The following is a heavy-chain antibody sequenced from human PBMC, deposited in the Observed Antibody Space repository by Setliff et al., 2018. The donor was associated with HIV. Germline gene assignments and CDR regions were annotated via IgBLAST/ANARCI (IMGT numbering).Heavy chain of an antibody. CDR1: GGSISSYY. D-gene: IGHD3-22*01. Sequence: PSETLSLTCTVSGGSISSYYWSWIRQPAGKGLEWIGRIFSSGSTSYNSSLKSRVTMSVDTSKNQFSLRLTSVTAADTAVYYCARDPVITMMVGPKFYFDYWGQGTLGTV. J-gene: IGHJ4*02. V-gene: IGHV4-4*07. CDR3: ARDPVITMMVGPKFYFDY. CDR2: IFSSGST.